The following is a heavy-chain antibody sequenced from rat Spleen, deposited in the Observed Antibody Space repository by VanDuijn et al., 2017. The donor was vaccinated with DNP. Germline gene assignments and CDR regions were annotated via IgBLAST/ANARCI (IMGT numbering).Heavy chain of an antibody. J-gene: IGHJ2*01. CDR3: ARGATEGIVGNS. D-gene: IGHD1-11*01. Sequence: QVQLMESGPGLVQPSETLSLTCTVSGFSLTSYNVHWVRQPPGKGLEWMGLMWSDGDTTYNSALKSRLSISRDTSKSQVFLKMNSLQTADTATYYCARGATEGIVGNSWGQGVMVTVSS. CDR2: MWSDGDT. V-gene: IGHV2-32*01. CDR1: GFSLTSYN.